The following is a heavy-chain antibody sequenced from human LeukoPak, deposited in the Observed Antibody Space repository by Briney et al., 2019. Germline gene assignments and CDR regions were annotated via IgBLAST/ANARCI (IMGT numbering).Heavy chain of an antibody. CDR3: ARHRGATGFDY. J-gene: IGHJ4*02. D-gene: IGHD3-16*01. Sequence: PSETLSLTCTVSGGSISSYYWSWIRQPAGKALEWIGYISYSGSTNYNPSLKSRVTISVDTSKNQFSLKLSSVTAADTAVYYCARHRGATGFDYWGQGTLVTVSS. CDR2: ISYSGST. V-gene: IGHV4-59*08. CDR1: GGSISSYY.